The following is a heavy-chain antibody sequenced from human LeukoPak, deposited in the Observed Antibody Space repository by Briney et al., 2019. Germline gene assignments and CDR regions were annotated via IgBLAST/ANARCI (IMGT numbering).Heavy chain of an antibody. CDR3: ASLFGSGSYQVDY. V-gene: IGHV1-2*02. Sequence: EASVKVSCKASGYTFTGYYMHWVRQAPGQGLEWMGWINPNSGGTNYAQKFQGRVTMTRGTSISTAYMELSRLRSDDTAVYYCASLFGSGSYQVDYWGQGTLVTVSS. CDR2: INPNSGGT. CDR1: GYTFTGYY. J-gene: IGHJ4*02. D-gene: IGHD1-26*01.